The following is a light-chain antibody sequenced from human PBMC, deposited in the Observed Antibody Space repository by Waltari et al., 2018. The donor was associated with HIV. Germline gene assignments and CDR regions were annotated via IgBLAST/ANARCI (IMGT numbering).Light chain of an antibody. J-gene: IGLJ2*01. CDR2: DNN. CDR3: QSFDSGLTAVV. V-gene: IGLV1-40*01. Sequence: QSVLTQPPSVSGAPGQRVSISCTGSSSNLGAGFDAQWYQQLPGAAPRLLIYDNNSRPSGVPCRFSGSRSGTSASLAITGLQADDEADYYCQSFDSGLTAVVFGGGTKLTVL. CDR1: SSNLGAGFD.